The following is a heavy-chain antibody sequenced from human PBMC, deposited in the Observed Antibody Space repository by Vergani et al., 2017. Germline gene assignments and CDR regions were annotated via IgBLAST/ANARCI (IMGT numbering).Heavy chain of an antibody. CDR1: GFTFSSYA. CDR3: AKRSYSSSNYYYYGMDV. D-gene: IGHD6-13*01. V-gene: IGHV3-23*01. CDR2: ISGSGGST. Sequence: EMQLLESGGGLVQPGGSLRLSCAASGFTFSSYAMSWVRQAPGKGLEWVSAISGSGGSTYYADSVKGRFTISRDNSKNTLYLQMNSLRAEDTAVYYCAKRSYSSSNYYYYGMDVWGQGTTVTVSS. J-gene: IGHJ6*02.